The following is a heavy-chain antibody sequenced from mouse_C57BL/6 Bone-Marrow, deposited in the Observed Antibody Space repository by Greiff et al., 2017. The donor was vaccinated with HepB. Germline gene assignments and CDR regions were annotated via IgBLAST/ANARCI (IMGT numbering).Heavy chain of an antibody. Sequence: VKLVESGPGLVQPSQSLSITCTVSGFSLTSYGVHWVRQSPGKGLEWLGVIWSGGSTDYNAAFISRLSISKDNSKSQVFFKMNSLQADDTAIYYCARAPYGSSPYYYAMDYWGQGTSVTVSS. D-gene: IGHD1-1*01. J-gene: IGHJ4*01. CDR3: ARAPYGSSPYYYAMDY. V-gene: IGHV2-2*01. CDR2: IWSGGST. CDR1: GFSLTSYG.